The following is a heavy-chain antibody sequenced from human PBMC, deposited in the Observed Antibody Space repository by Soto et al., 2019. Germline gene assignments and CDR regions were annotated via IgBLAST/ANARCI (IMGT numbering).Heavy chain of an antibody. Sequence: QLQLQESGPGLVRPSETLSLTCSVSGGSMTTYNSYWGWVRRPPGKGLEWIGSIYYGGNPYYSPSLKSPVTLSVDTSKSQFSLKLNYVTAADTAVYYCARHEGSVSYFSHWGQGTLVTVSS. V-gene: IGHV4-39*01. CDR3: ARHEGSVSYFSH. D-gene: IGHD4-17*01. CDR2: IYYGGNP. CDR1: GGSMTTYNSY. J-gene: IGHJ4*02.